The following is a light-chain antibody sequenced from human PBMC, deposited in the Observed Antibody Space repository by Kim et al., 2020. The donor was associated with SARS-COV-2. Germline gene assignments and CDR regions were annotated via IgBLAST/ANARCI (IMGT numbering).Light chain of an antibody. CDR1: QSVSSN. CDR3: QQRSNWPWT. V-gene: IGKV3-11*01. Sequence: EIVLTQSPGTLSLSPGERATLSCRASQSVSSNFSAYHQKHPQAPRLLIFDTSNSATSIPPRFSGSGSGTEFTLTISSLEPEDFAVYYCQQRSNWPWTFGQGTKLDIK. CDR2: DTS. J-gene: IGKJ1*01.